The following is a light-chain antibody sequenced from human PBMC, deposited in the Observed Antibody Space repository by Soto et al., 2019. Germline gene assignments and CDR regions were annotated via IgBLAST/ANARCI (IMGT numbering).Light chain of an antibody. Sequence: EIVLTQSPGTLSLSPGERATLSCRASQSVTSSYIAWYQQKPGQAPMLLIYGASSRATGIPDRFSGSGCGTDFTLTISRLEPEDFAVYYCQQSGSSPLTFGGGTKGEIK. CDR2: GAS. CDR3: QQSGSSPLT. CDR1: QSVTSSY. J-gene: IGKJ4*01. V-gene: IGKV3-20*01.